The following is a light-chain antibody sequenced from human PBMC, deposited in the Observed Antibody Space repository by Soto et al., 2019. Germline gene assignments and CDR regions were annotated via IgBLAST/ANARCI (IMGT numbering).Light chain of an antibody. CDR2: DAS. CDR3: QQYDSYSGYT. V-gene: IGKV1-5*01. J-gene: IGKJ2*01. CDR1: QSMSSW. Sequence: DIQMTQSPSTLSASVGDRVTITCRASQSMSSWLAWYQQKPGKAPKLLIYDASNLESGVPSRFSGSGSGTEFTLTISSLQPDDFATYYCQQYDSYSGYTFGQGTKLEIK.